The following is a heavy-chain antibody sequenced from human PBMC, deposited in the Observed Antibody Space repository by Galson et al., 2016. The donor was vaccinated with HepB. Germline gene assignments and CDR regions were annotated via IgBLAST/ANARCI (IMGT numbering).Heavy chain of an antibody. CDR2: INADGTAT. J-gene: IGHJ2*01. CDR1: GLDFRRYW. CDR3: TRETRWYFDL. V-gene: IGHV3-74*01. Sequence: SLRLPCAVSGLDFRRYWMHWVRQTPGKGLVWVSRINADGTATGYADSVKGRFTISRDDAKNTLYLQMNTLRVEDTAVYYCTRETRWYFDLWGRGTLLTVSS.